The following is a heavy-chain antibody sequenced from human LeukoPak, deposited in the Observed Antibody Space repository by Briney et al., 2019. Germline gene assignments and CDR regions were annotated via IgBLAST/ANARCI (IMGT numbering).Heavy chain of an antibody. CDR2: IIPILGIA. Sequence: SVKVSCKASGCTFSSYAISWVRQAPGQGLEWMGRIIPILGIANYAQKFQGRVTITADKSTSTAYMELSSLSSEDTAVYYCAKGYSYGYSWDYWGQGTLVTVSS. V-gene: IGHV1-69*04. D-gene: IGHD5-18*01. CDR3: AKGYSYGYSWDY. CDR1: GCTFSSYA. J-gene: IGHJ4*02.